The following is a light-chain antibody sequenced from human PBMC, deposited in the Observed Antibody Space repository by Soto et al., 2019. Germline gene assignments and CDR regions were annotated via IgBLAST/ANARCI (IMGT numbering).Light chain of an antibody. CDR3: QQYDDVPAMT. Sequence: DIQLTQSLSSLSATVGDRVTIICQASQAIGKYLNWYQQKLGKVPKLLIYDVSNRETGVPSRFSGSGSGTDFTFTISSLQPEDIAIYYCQQYDDVPAMTFGGGTKVEIK. CDR2: DVS. J-gene: IGKJ4*01. CDR1: QAIGKY. V-gene: IGKV1-33*01.